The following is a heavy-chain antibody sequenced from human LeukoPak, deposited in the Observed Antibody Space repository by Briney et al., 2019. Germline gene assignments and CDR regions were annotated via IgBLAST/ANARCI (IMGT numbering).Heavy chain of an antibody. CDR2: ISSSGSTI. J-gene: IGHJ5*02. D-gene: IGHD4-17*01. V-gene: IGHV3-48*03. CDR3: ARDPGDYDYGDYGWFDP. CDR1: GFTFSSYE. Sequence: PGGSLRLSCAASGFTFSSYEMNWVRQAPGKGLEWVSYISSSGSTIYYADSVKGRFTISRDNAKNSLYLQMNSLRAEDTAVYYCARDPGDYDYGDYGWFDPWGQGTLVTVSS.